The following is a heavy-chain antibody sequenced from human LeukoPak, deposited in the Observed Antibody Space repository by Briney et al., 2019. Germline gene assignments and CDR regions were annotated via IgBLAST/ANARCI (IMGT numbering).Heavy chain of an antibody. CDR3: ARSGTGLLRYYFDY. CDR2: LYHSGST. D-gene: IGHD3-22*01. J-gene: IGHJ4*02. Sequence: SETLSLTCTVSGYSISSGYYWGWIRQPPGKGLEWIGSLYHSGSTYYNPSLKGRVTISIDTSKNQFSLKLSSVTAADTAVYYCARSGTGLLRYYFDYWGQGTLITVSS. V-gene: IGHV4-38-2*02. CDR1: GYSISSGYY.